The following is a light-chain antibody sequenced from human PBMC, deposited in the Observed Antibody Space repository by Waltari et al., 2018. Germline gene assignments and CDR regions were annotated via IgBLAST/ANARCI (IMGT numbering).Light chain of an antibody. CDR3: QQYDAYPYT. Sequence: DIQMTQFPATLSASVGDRVTITCRASQSISDWLAWFQQKPGKAPKLLIYKASTLHTGVPSRSSGSGSGSEFTLTINSLQADDFATYFCQQYDAYPYTFGQGTKLEI. J-gene: IGKJ2*01. CDR2: KAS. CDR1: QSISDW. V-gene: IGKV1-5*03.